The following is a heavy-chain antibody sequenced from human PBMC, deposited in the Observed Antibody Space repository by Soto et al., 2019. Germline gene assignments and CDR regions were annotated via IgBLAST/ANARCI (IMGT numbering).Heavy chain of an antibody. D-gene: IGHD5-18*01. CDR3: ARRGSTARGLADV. CDR2: IYYGGST. Sequence: ETLSLTCTVSGGSMSSSSYYWGWVLQPPGKGLEWIGSIYYGGSTYYNPSLKSRVTISVDTSKNQFSLKLSSVTAADTAVYYCARRGSTARGLADVWGQGTTVTVSS. V-gene: IGHV4-39*01. J-gene: IGHJ6*02. CDR1: GGSMSSSSYY.